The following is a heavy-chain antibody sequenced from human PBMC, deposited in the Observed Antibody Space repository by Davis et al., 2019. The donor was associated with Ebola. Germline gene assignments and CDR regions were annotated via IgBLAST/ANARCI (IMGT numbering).Heavy chain of an antibody. CDR1: GFTFSSYA. D-gene: IGHD3-9*01. CDR2: ISGSGGST. Sequence: GESLKISCAASGFTFSSYAMSWVRQAPGKGLEWVSAISGSGGSTYYADSVKGRFTISRDNSKNSLYLQMNSLRAEDTAVYYCARATNLHYDIPDDWYYGMDVWGQGTTVTVSS. V-gene: IGHV3-23*01. CDR3: ARATNLHYDIPDDWYYGMDV. J-gene: IGHJ6*02.